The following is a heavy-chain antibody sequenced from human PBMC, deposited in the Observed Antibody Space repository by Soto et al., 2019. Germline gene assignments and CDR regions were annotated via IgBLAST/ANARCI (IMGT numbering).Heavy chain of an antibody. CDR1: GDTFTDYY. V-gene: IGHV1-46*01. J-gene: IGHJ4*02. CDR2: VNPSGGHT. D-gene: IGHD2-21*02. CDR3: ARGGHVVVVTAALDY. Sequence: QVQLVQSGAEVKKPGASVKVSCKASGDTFTDYYIHWVRQAPGQGLEWMGTVNPSGGHTTYAQHFLGRMTMTRDTSASTLYMEVNSLASEDTAIYYCARGGHVVVVTAALDYWGQGTLVTVAS.